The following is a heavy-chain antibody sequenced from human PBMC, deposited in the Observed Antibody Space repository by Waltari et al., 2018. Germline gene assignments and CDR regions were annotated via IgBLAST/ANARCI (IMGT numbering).Heavy chain of an antibody. J-gene: IGHJ3*02. CDR1: TSGVG. CDR2: IYWNDDK. CDR3: AHSVELRAFDI. D-gene: IGHD1-7*01. Sequence: TSGVGVGWIRQPPGKALEWLALIYWNDDKRYSPSLKSRLTITKDTSKNQVVLTMTNMDPVDTATYYCAHSVELRAFDIWGQGTMVTVSS. V-gene: IGHV2-5*01.